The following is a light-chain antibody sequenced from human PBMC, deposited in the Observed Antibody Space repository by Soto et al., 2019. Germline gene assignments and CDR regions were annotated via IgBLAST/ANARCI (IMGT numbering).Light chain of an antibody. Sequence: EIVMTQSPATLSVSPGERATLSCRASQSVSSNLAWYQQKPGQAPRFLIYGASTRATGVPARFSGSGSGTEFTLTISSLQSEDFAVYYCQQYISRSPLTFGGGTKVEIK. V-gene: IGKV3-15*01. CDR1: QSVSSN. J-gene: IGKJ4*01. CDR2: GAS. CDR3: QQYISRSPLT.